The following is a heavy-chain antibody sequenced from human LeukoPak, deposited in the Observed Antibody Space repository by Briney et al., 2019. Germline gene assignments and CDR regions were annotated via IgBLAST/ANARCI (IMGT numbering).Heavy chain of an antibody. CDR1: GGTFSSYA. J-gene: IGHJ4*02. V-gene: IGHV1-69*01. CDR2: IIPIFGTA. Sequence: SVKVSCKASGGTFSSYAISWVRQAPGQGLEWMGGIIPIFGTANYAQKFQGRVTITADESTSTAYMELSSLRSDDTAVYYCARVLDIAARYFDYWGQGTLVTVSS. D-gene: IGHD6-6*01. CDR3: ARVLDIAARYFDY.